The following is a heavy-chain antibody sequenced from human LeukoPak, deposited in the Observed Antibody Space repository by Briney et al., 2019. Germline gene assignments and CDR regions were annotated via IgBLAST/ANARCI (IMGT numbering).Heavy chain of an antibody. V-gene: IGHV4-59*01. D-gene: IGHD2-2*02. J-gene: IGHJ3*02. CDR2: VYHTGNT. Sequence: SETLSLTCSVSGVSMSPYFWSWIRQPPGKGLEWIGYVYHTGNTKYNPSLSSRLTISVDTSKNHLCLELTSLTAADTAVYYCARDWSYCSSTSCYTYAFDIWGQGTMVTVSS. CDR3: ARDWSYCSSTSCYTYAFDI. CDR1: GVSMSPYF.